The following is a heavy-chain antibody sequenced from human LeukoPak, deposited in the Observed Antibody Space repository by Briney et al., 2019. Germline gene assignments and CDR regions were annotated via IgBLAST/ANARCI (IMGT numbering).Heavy chain of an antibody. CDR3: ARVQVIMITFGGVIPDAFDI. CDR1: GGSFSGYY. D-gene: IGHD3-16*02. CDR2: INHSGST. J-gene: IGHJ3*02. V-gene: IGHV4-34*01. Sequence: PSETLSLTCAVYGGSFSGYYWSWIRQPPGKGLEWIGEINHSGSTNYNPSLKSRVTISVDTSKNQFSLKLSSVTAADTAVYYCARVQVIMITFGGVIPDAFDIWGQGTMVTVSS.